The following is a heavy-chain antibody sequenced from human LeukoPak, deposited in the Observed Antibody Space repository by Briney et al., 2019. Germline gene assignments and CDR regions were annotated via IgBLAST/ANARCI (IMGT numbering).Heavy chain of an antibody. D-gene: IGHD6-19*01. Sequence: ASVKVSCKASGYTFTSYGISWVRQAPGRGLEWMGWISAKKGNTDYAQKLQGRVTMTTDTSTSTAYMELRSLRSDDTAVYYCARDMYSSGRVPFDYWGQGTLVTVSS. J-gene: IGHJ4*02. CDR1: GYTFTSYG. CDR2: ISAKKGNT. CDR3: ARDMYSSGRVPFDY. V-gene: IGHV1-18*01.